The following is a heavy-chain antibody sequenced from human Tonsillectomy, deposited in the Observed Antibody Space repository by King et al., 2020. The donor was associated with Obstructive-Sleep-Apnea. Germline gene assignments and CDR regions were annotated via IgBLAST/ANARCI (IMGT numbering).Heavy chain of an antibody. CDR1: GCTFDYYS. D-gene: IGHD6-13*01. Sequence: VQLVESGGGFVQPGRSLRISCAAAGCTFDYYSIHCGRQAPGKVLEWSLGSICNSGSIGYEDSLKVRFTISSENAKNSLYLQMNSLRAEDTALYYCAKDILYSSSWSALDYWGQGTLVTVSS. CDR2: SICNSGSI. V-gene: IGHV3-9*01. CDR3: AKDILYSSSWSALDY. J-gene: IGHJ4*02.